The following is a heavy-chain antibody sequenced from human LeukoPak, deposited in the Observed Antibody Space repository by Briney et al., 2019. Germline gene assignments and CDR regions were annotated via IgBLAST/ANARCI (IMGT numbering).Heavy chain of an antibody. D-gene: IGHD3-10*01. CDR3: ARLPKGRLGDYFDY. J-gene: IGHJ4*02. Sequence: SETLSLXCTVSGGSISSSSYYWGWIRQPPGKGLEWIGSIYYSGITYYNPSLKSRVTISVDTSKNQFSLKLSSVTAADTAVYYCARLPKGRLGDYFDYWGQGTLVTVSS. V-gene: IGHV4-39*01. CDR2: IYYSGIT. CDR1: GGSISSSSYY.